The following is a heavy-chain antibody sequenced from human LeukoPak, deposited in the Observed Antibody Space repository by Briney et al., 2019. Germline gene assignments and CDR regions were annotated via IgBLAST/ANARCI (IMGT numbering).Heavy chain of an antibody. Sequence: PGGSLRLSCAASGFTLSDYYVDWVRQAPGKGLEWVGRIRNKANRYTTEYAASVKGIFIISRDESKNSLYLQMNSLKTEDTAVYYCVRDLTSASASSDYWGQGTLVTVSS. CDR2: IRNKANRYTT. CDR1: GFTLSDYY. V-gene: IGHV3-72*01. D-gene: IGHD6-13*01. J-gene: IGHJ4*02. CDR3: VRDLTSASASSDY.